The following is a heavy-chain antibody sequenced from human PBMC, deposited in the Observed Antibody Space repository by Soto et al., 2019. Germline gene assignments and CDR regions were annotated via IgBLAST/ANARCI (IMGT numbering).Heavy chain of an antibody. J-gene: IGHJ4*02. V-gene: IGHV3-15*01. CDR1: GLKFSDAW. D-gene: IGHD2-8*01. Sequence: EVQLVESGGDLVKPGGSLRLSCIVSGLKFSDAWMSWVRQVPGKGLEWVGRMKSVGSGGTTDYAAPVRGRFTISRDDSKNTVYLQMDSPRTEDTAMHYCCWCRSIKYYFNHWGQGTPVTVSS. CDR3: CWCRSIKYYFNH. CDR2: MKSVGSGGTT.